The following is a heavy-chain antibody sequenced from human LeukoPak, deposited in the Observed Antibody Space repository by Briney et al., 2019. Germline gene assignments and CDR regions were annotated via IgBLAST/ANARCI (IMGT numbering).Heavy chain of an antibody. CDR3: ARVTMVRGVIRAFDI. V-gene: IGHV1-3*01. CDR2: INAGNGNT. Sequence: ASVKVSCKASGYIFTSYAMHWVRQAPGQRLEWMGWINAGNGNTKYSQKFQGRVTITRDTSASTAYMELSSLKDTAVYYCARVTMVRGVIRAFDIWGQGTMVTVSS. D-gene: IGHD3-10*01. CDR1: GYIFTSYA. J-gene: IGHJ3*02.